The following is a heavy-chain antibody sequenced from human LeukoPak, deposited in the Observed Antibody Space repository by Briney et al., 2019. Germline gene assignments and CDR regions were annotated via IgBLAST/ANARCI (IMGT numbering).Heavy chain of an antibody. D-gene: IGHD6-19*01. Sequence: GGSLRLSCVASGFTFSNYWMSWVRQAPGKGLEWVANIKQDGSEKYYVDSVKGRFTISRDNAKNSLCLQMNSLRAEDTAVYYCARSSNGAFDYWGQGTLVTVSS. CDR2: IKQDGSEK. CDR1: GFTFSNYW. J-gene: IGHJ4*02. CDR3: ARSSNGAFDY. V-gene: IGHV3-7*04.